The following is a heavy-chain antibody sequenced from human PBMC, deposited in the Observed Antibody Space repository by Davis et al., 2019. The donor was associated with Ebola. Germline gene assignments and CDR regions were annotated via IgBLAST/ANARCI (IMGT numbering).Heavy chain of an antibody. D-gene: IGHD4-11*01. CDR3: ARQTVTVDNYGMDV. CDR1: GGSINSNSYY. V-gene: IGHV4-39*01. J-gene: IGHJ6*04. CDR2: IYYSGTT. Sequence: MPSETLSLTCSVSGGSINSNSYYWGWIRQPPGKGLEWIATIYYSGTTYYSPSLRSRVTVSVDTSKNQFSLELNSVTAAETAVYYCARQTVTVDNYGMDVWGKGTTVIVSS.